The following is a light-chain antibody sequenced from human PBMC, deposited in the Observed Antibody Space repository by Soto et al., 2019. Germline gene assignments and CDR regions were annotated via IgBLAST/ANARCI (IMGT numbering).Light chain of an antibody. CDR3: GAWDSRLSAYV. Sequence: QSVLTQPPSVSAAPGQKVTISCSGSSSNIGGNSVSWYQQLPGTAPKLLIYDDNKRPSGIPDRFSDSKSGTSATLGITGFQTGDEADYYCGAWDSRLSAYVLGHGTKVTVX. CDR1: SSNIGGNS. V-gene: IGLV1-51*01. J-gene: IGLJ1*01. CDR2: DDN.